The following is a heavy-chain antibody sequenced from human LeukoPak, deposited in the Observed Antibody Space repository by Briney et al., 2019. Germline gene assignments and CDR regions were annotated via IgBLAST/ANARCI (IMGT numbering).Heavy chain of an antibody. V-gene: IGHV4-39*01. CDR2: ISYSGNT. CDR1: GASISGSTYY. CDR3: ARIRITIDYYYAMDV. Sequence: PSETLSLTCTVSGASISGSTYYWGWIRQPPGKGLEWIGSISYSGNTYYNPSLKSRVTISVDTSKNQFSLKVSSVTAADTAVYYCARIRITIDYYYAMDVWGQGTTVTVSS. D-gene: IGHD5-24*01. J-gene: IGHJ6*02.